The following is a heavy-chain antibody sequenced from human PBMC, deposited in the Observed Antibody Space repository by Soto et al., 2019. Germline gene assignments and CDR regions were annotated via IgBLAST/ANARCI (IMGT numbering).Heavy chain of an antibody. V-gene: IGHV4-39*01. D-gene: IGHD5-18*01. J-gene: IGHJ4*02. CDR3: SRVGYTYGRDY. Sequence: QLQLQESGPGLVKPSETLSLTCTVSGGSISSNTYYWGWIRQPPGKGLEWIGCIYYSGTTYYHPSLKSRVTISVDTSKNQFSLKLSSVTAADTAVYYCSRVGYTYGRDYWGQGTLVTVSS. CDR2: IYYSGTT. CDR1: GGSISSNTYY.